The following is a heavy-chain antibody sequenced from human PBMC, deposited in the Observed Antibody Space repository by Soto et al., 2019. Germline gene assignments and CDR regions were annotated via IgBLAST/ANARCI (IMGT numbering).Heavy chain of an antibody. CDR1: GGTFSTST. J-gene: IGHJ4*02. Sequence: QVQLVQSGAEVKKPGSSVKVSCKASGGTFSTSTFTWVRQAPGQGLEWMGRTIPILDVADYAQDFQGRVTFTAYKSTSTAYAELTSLTSKDTAVYYCARDSPIGSTYSGYAAIDSWGQGTLVPVSS. D-gene: IGHD5-12*01. CDR3: ARDSPIGSTYSGYAAIDS. CDR2: TIPILDVA. V-gene: IGHV1-69*08.